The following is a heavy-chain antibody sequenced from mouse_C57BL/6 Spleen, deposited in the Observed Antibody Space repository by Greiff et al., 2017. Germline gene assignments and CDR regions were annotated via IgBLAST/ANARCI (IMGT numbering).Heavy chain of an antibody. CDR2: IYPGDGDT. D-gene: IGHD3-3*01. V-gene: IGHV1-82*01. J-gene: IGHJ3*01. Sequence: QVQLKESGPELVKPGASVKISCKASGYAFSSSWMNWVKQRPGKGPEWIGRIYPGDGDTNYNGKFKGKATLTADKSSSKAYMQLSSLTSEDSAVYFCAREDRDGFAYWGQGTLVTVSA. CDR1: GYAFSSSW. CDR3: AREDRDGFAY.